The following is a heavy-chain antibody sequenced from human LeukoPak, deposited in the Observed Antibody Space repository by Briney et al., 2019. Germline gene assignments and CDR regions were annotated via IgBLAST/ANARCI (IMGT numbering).Heavy chain of an antibody. D-gene: IGHD1-26*01. J-gene: IGHJ5*02. Sequence: ASVKVSCTASGYIFTSYAMNWVRQAPGQGLEWMGWINTNTGNPTYAQGFTGRFVFSLDTSVSTAYVQISSLKAEDTAVYYCARGSGSYGTWFDPWGQGTLVTVSS. CDR1: GYIFTSYA. V-gene: IGHV7-4-1*02. CDR2: INTNTGNP. CDR3: ARGSGSYGTWFDP.